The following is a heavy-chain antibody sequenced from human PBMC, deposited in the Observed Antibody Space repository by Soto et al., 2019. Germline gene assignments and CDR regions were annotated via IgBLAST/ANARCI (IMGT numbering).Heavy chain of an antibody. CDR3: ARHGSY. CDR2: IYYGGSS. CDR1: GASISSRNW. J-gene: IGHJ4*02. V-gene: IGHV4-4*02. Sequence: SETLSLTYVVSGASISSRNWWSWVRQPPGKGMEWIGAIYYGGSSYYNPSLKSRVTISLDTSKNQFSLTLTSVTAADTAVYYCARHGSYWGQGTLVTVSS.